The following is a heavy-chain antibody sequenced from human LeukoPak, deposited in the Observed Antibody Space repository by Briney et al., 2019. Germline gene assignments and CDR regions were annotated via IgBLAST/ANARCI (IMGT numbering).Heavy chain of an antibody. CDR3: AREPPFDETAILANDAFDI. CDR1: GGSISSSSYY. J-gene: IGHJ3*02. V-gene: IGHV4-39*07. D-gene: IGHD2-21*02. Sequence: PSETLSLTCTVSGGSISSSSYYWGWIRQPPGKGLEWIGSIYYSGSTYYNPSLKSRVTISVDTSKNQFSLKLSSVTAADTAVYYCAREPPFDETAILANDAFDIWGQGTMVTVSS. CDR2: IYYSGST.